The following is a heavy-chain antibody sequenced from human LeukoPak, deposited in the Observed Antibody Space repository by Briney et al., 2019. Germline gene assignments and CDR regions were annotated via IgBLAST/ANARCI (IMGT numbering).Heavy chain of an antibody. CDR2: IIPIFGTA. J-gene: IGHJ4*02. V-gene: IGHV1-69*05. CDR3: AREGYCSGGSCYFFDY. CDR1: GGTFSSYA. D-gene: IGHD2-15*01. Sequence: GSSVKVSCKASGGTFSSYAISWVRQAPGQGLEWMGRIIPIFGTAYYAQKFQGRVTITTDESTSTAYMELSSLRSEDTAVYYCAREGYCSGGSCYFFDYWGQGTLVTVSS.